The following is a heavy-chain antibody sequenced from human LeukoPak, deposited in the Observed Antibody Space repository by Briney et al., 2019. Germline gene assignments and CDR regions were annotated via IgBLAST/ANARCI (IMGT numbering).Heavy chain of an antibody. CDR3: ARSGRGYDSSGYYVYYYGMDV. D-gene: IGHD3-22*01. V-gene: IGHV1-69*05. Sequence: ASVKVSCKASGGTFSSYAISWVRQAPGQGLEWMGGIIPIFGTASYAQKFQGRVTMTRDTSTSTVYMELSSLRSEDTAVYYCARSGRGYDSSGYYVYYYGMDVWGQGTTVTVSS. CDR2: IIPIFGTA. J-gene: IGHJ6*02. CDR1: GGTFSSYA.